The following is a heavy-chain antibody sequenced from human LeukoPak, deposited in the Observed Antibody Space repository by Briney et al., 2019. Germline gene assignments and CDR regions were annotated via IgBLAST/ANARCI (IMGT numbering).Heavy chain of an antibody. CDR2: ISGSDGST. V-gene: IGHV3-23*01. Sequence: QPGGSLRLSCAASGFTFSTYAMNWVRQAPGKGLEWVSGISGSDGSTYYADSVKGRFTISRDNSQNTLHLQMNSLRAEDTAVYYCAKGTGGTPGQSVVHYWGQGTLVTVSS. CDR3: AKGTGGTPGQSVVHY. CDR1: GFTFSTYA. D-gene: IGHD3-22*01. J-gene: IGHJ4*02.